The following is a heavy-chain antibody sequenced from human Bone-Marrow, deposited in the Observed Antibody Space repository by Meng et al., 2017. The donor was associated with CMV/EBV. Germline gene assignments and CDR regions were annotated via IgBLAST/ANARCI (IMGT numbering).Heavy chain of an antibody. D-gene: IGHD3-10*01. V-gene: IGHV3-7*01. J-gene: IGHJ4*02. Sequence: GESLKISCAASGFTLSNYWMTWVRQAPGMGLEWVVNIKQDGSERYYVDSVRGRFSISRDNAQNSLSLQMNSLRAEDTAVYHCARDTYGSPLPGVNFDYWGQGALVTVSS. CDR3: ARDTYGSPLPGVNFDY. CDR2: IKQDGSER. CDR1: GFTLSNYW.